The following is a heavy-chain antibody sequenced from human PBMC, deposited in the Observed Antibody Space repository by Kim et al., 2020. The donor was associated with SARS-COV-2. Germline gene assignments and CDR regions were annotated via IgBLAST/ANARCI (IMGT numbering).Heavy chain of an antibody. D-gene: IGHD6-13*01. V-gene: IGHV5-51*01. CDR1: GYIFSGYW. CDR3: VRLGTQPTILGY. CDR2: IYPGDPDV. Sequence: GESLKISCKASGYIFSGYWIGWVRQMPGKGLEWMGSIYPGDPDVRYSPSFQDQVTISADNSITTAYLQWNSLKASDTAMYYCVRLGTQPTILGYWGQGALVTVSS. J-gene: IGHJ4*02.